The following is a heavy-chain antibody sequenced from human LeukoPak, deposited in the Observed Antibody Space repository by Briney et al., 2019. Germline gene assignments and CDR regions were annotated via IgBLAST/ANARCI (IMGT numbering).Heavy chain of an antibody. Sequence: GGSLRLSCAASGFTFSSYWMFWVRHAPGEGLVWVSRINEDGTTTAYADSVKGRFTISRDNAKNTLYLQMTSLRTEDTALYYCVRYLTGAKDYFGQGTLVTVSS. CDR2: INEDGTTT. V-gene: IGHV3-74*01. CDR3: VRYLTGAKDY. D-gene: IGHD1-7*01. CDR1: GFTFSSYW. J-gene: IGHJ4*02.